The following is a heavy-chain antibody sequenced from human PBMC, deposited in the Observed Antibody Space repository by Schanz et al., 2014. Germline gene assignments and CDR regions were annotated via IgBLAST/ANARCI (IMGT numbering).Heavy chain of an antibody. CDR2: INHDGSDK. J-gene: IGHJ3*02. Sequence: EVQVVESGGGLVQPGGSLRLSCAASGFTFSDHHMDWVRQAPGMGLEWVANINHDGSDKYYVDSVKGRFTISRDNVKNSLYLQMSSLRVEDTAVYFCARAGGYGGAFDIWGQGTVVTVSS. CDR1: GFTFSDHH. V-gene: IGHV3-7*01. CDR3: ARAGGYGGAFDI. D-gene: IGHD4-17*01.